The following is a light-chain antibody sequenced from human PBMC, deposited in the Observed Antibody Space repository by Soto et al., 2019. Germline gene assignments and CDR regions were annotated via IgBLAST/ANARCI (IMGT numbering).Light chain of an antibody. V-gene: IGKV3-15*01. Sequence: EIVMTQSPATLSVSPGERATLSCRASQSVSSNLAWYQHKPGQAPRLLIYGASTRATGLPARFSGSGSGTEFTITISSLQSEDFAVYYCQQYDNWLPWTFGQGTKVEL. CDR3: QQYDNWLPWT. CDR2: GAS. CDR1: QSVSSN. J-gene: IGKJ1*01.